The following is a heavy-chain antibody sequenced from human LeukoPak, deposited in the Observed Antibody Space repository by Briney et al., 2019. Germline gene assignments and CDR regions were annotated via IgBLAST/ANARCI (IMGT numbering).Heavy chain of an antibody. J-gene: IGHJ4*02. CDR1: GGTFSSYA. D-gene: IGHD6-19*01. V-gene: IGHV1-69*06. CDR3: ARPVAGTGYFDY. Sequence: SVKVSCKASGGTFSSYAISWVRQAPGQGLGWMGGIIPIFGTANYAQKFQGRVTITADKSTSTAYMELSSLRSEDTAVYYCARPVAGTGYFDYWGQGTLVTVSS. CDR2: IIPIFGTA.